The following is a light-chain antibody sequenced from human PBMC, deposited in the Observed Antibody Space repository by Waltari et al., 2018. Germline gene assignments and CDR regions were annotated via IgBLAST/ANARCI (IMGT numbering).Light chain of an antibody. Sequence: EIVLTQSPGTLSLSQGEGASLSCRASQSVNANSLAWYQQKPDQAPRLLIYGASTRATGIPDRFSGSGSGTDFTLTITRLEPEDFAVYFCHQYGNSPRTFGPGTKLDIK. CDR1: QSVNANS. J-gene: IGKJ3*01. CDR2: GAS. V-gene: IGKV3-20*01. CDR3: HQYGNSPRT.